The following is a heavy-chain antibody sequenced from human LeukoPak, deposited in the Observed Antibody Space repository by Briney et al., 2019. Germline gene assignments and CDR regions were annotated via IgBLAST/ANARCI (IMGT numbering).Heavy chain of an antibody. CDR3: ARDPQVLGIERYFDY. Sequence: QPGGSLRLSCAASGFTFSSYWMSWVRQAPGKGLEWVANIKLDGSEKYYVDSVKGRFTISRDNAKNSLYLQMNSLRAEDTAVYYCARDPQVLGIERYFDYWGQGTLVTVSS. J-gene: IGHJ4*02. D-gene: IGHD7-27*01. CDR1: GFTFSSYW. CDR2: IKLDGSEK. V-gene: IGHV3-7*01.